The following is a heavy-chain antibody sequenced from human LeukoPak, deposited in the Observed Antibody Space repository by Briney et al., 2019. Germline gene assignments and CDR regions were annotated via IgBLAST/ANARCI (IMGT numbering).Heavy chain of an antibody. D-gene: IGHD2-2*01. CDR1: GGSFSGYY. CDR2: INHSGST. CDR3: ARQGGSFGIPGVVPAAARAFDI. V-gene: IGHV4-34*01. J-gene: IGHJ3*02. Sequence: SETLSLTCAVYGGSFSGYYWSWIRQPPGKGLEWIGEINHSGSTNYNPSLKSRVTISVDTSKNQFSLKLSSVTAADTAVYYCARQGGSFGIPGVVPAAARAFDIWGQGTMVTVSS.